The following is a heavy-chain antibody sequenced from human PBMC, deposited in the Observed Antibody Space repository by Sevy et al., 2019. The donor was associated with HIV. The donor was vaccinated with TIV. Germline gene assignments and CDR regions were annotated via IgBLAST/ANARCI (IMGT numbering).Heavy chain of an antibody. CDR2: IKQDGSEQ. D-gene: IGHD3-10*01. CDR1: GFTISRYW. Sequence: GGSLRLSCAASGFTISRYWMSWVRQAPGKGLEWVANIKQDGSEQYYVDSVKGRFTISRDNAKNSLYLQMNSLRAEDTAVYYCARASKVLLWFGEDNWFDPWGQGTLVTVSS. CDR3: ARASKVLLWFGEDNWFDP. V-gene: IGHV3-7*01. J-gene: IGHJ5*02.